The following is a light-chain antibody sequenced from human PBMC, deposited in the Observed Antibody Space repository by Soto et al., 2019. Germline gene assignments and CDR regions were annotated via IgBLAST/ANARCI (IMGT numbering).Light chain of an antibody. CDR2: DAS. V-gene: IGKV3-11*01. Sequence: EIVLTQSPGPLSLSPGERATLSCRASQSVTTYLAWYQQKPGQAPRLLISDASNRATGIPARFSGSGSGTDFTLTISSLQPEDFSVYFCQQRSNWPLITFGQGTRLEIK. CDR1: QSVTTY. CDR3: QQRSNWPLIT. J-gene: IGKJ5*01.